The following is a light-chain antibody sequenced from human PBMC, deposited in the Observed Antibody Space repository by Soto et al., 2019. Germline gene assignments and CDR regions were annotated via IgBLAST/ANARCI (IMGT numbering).Light chain of an antibody. CDR2: GAS. CDR1: QSVDSS. Sequence: EIVMTQSPATLSVSPGDGAALSCRASQSVDSSLAWYQQKPGQTPRLLMYGASTRPTGIPARFSGSGSGTEFTLTIISFQYEDSEVYYCQQYNDWRLTLRGGTKVDIK. CDR3: QQYNDWRLT. V-gene: IGKV3D-15*01. J-gene: IGKJ4*01.